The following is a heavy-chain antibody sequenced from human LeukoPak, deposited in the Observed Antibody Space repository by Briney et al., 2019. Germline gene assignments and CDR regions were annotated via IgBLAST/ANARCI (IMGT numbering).Heavy chain of an antibody. CDR1: GYTFSSYG. D-gene: IGHD3-22*01. CDR2: ISAYYNNT. CDR3: ARASRGVDYYDSSGYGAFYI. Sequence: GASVTVSCKASGYTFSSYGLNWVRQAPGQGLEWMGWISAYYNNTNYAQKFQGRVTMTTDTSTTTAYMELKSLRSDDTAVYYCARASRGVDYYDSSGYGAFYIWGQGTMVTVSS. J-gene: IGHJ3*02. V-gene: IGHV1-18*01.